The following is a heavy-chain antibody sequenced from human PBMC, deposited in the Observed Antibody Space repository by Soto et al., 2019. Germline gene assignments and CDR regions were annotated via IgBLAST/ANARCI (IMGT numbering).Heavy chain of an antibody. CDR3: ARVRKNAVNSYYFGMDV. D-gene: IGHD1-1*01. V-gene: IGHV2-26*01. J-gene: IGHJ6*02. CDR1: GFSLTDTRVG. CDR2: IFSPGEI. Sequence: QVTLRESGPVLVRPTETLTLTCTVSGFSLTDTRVGVSWIRQPPGKALEWLAHIFSPGEISYTTSLRSRLTISKDTSKSQVVLSLANMGPLDTAAYFCARVRKNAVNSYYFGMDVWGQGTSVTVSS.